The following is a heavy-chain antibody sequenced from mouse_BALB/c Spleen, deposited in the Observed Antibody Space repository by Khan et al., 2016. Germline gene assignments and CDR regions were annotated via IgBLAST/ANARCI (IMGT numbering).Heavy chain of an antibody. V-gene: IGHV1-4*01. CDR1: GYTFTIYT. CDR2: INPSSGYT. CDR3: ASLWRMGDNFFFAY. D-gene: IGHD1-3*01. J-gene: IGHJ2*01. Sequence: QVRLQQSGAELARPGASVKMSCKASGYTFTIYTMHWVKQRPGQGLEWIGYINPSSGYTTYNQKFKDKATLTADKSSSTAYIQLSSLISVDSAACYCASLWRMGDNFFFAYCGQGTTLTVSS.